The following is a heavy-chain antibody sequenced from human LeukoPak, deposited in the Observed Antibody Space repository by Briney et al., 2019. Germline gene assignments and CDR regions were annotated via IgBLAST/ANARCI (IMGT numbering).Heavy chain of an antibody. CDR3: ARQWLVEDY. Sequence: SETLSLTCTVPGGSISSSSYYWGWIRQPPGKGLEWIGSIYYSGSTYYNPSLKSRVTISVDTSKNQFSLKLSSVTAADTAVYYCARQWLVEDYWGQGTLVTVSS. V-gene: IGHV4-39*07. D-gene: IGHD6-19*01. CDR2: IYYSGST. CDR1: GGSISSSSYY. J-gene: IGHJ4*02.